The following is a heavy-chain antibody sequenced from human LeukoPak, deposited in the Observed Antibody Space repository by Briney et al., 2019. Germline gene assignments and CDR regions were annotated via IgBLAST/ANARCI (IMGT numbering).Heavy chain of an antibody. J-gene: IGHJ4*02. D-gene: IGHD4/OR15-4a*01. CDR1: GYTFTQSG. CDR2: ISAYNGVT. CDR3: AKAPRLWWNYLMDE. Sequence: ASVKVSCKTSGYTFTQSGVCWVRQAPGQGLEWMGWISAYNGVTNHAQKFQGRVTMTTDTPTSTAYLQLQSLRPDDTAVYFCAKAPRLWWNYLMDEWGQGTLVIVSS. V-gene: IGHV1-18*01.